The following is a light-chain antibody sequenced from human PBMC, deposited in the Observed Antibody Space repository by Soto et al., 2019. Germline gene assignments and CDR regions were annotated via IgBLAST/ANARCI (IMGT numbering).Light chain of an antibody. Sequence: EGVWTEFKRTLSFSPGERATLFCRASQGISTLLAWYQQKPGPAPRLLIYAASTRAAGIPARFSGSGSGTDFTLTISRLEPEDFAVYYCQQYGSSPITFGQGTRLEIK. CDR2: AAS. CDR1: QGISTL. V-gene: IGKV3-20*01. J-gene: IGKJ5*01. CDR3: QQYGSSPIT.